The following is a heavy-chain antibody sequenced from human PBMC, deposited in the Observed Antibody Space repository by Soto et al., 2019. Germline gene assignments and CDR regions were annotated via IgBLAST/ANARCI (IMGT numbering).Heavy chain of an antibody. Sequence: EVQLVESGGGLVQPGGSLILSCAASGFTFSRFWMHWVRQAPGKGLLWVSRIDSDGSSTNYADSVKGRFTVSRDNAKNTLYLQMNSLRAEDTAVYYCARVGGYNWFDTWGQGTLVTVSS. CDR3: ARVGGYNWFDT. J-gene: IGHJ5*02. V-gene: IGHV3-74*01. CDR1: GFTFSRFW. CDR2: IDSDGSST.